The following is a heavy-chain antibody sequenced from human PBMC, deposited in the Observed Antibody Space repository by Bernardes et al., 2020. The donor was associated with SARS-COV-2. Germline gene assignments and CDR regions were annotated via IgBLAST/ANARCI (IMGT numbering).Heavy chain of an antibody. D-gene: IGHD3-10*01. CDR2: IYPGDSDT. CDR1: GYTVSGLW. CDR3: SIQYNYGPPFDH. J-gene: IGHJ4*02. V-gene: IGHV5-51*01. Sequence: GEPLKTSCNGSGYTVSGLWVAWVRQMPGQSLEWTGIIYPGDSDTKYSPSFQGQVTIPADKSITTVYLQWSSLKASDTAIYYCSIQYNYGPPFDHWGQGTLVTVSS.